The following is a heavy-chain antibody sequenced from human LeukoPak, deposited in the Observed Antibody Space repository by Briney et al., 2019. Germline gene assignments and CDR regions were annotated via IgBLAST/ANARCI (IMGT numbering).Heavy chain of an antibody. CDR3: ARAVGYYYDSSGPHFDY. J-gene: IGHJ4*02. Sequence: SETLSLTCIVSGGSISSTTYYWGWIRQPPGKRLEWIGSIYYSGNTYYNPSLKSRVTISIDTSKNQFSLKLSSVTAVDTAVYYCARAVGYYYDSSGPHFDYWGQGTLVTVSS. CDR2: IYYSGNT. V-gene: IGHV4-39*07. D-gene: IGHD3-22*01. CDR1: GGSISSTTYY.